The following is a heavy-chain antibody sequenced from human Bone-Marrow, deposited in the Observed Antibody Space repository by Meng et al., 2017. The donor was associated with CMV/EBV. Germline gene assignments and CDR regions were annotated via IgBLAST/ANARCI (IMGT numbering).Heavy chain of an antibody. CDR2: INHSGST. Sequence: SETLSLTCAVYGGSFSGYYWSWIRQPPGKGLEWIGEINHSGSTNYNPSLKSRVTISVDTSKNQFSLKLSSVTAADTAVYYCARDSWLSMVRHWYYFDYWGQGTLVTVSS. D-gene: IGHD3-10*01. CDR3: ARDSWLSMVRHWYYFDY. V-gene: IGHV4-34*01. CDR1: GGSFSGYY. J-gene: IGHJ4*02.